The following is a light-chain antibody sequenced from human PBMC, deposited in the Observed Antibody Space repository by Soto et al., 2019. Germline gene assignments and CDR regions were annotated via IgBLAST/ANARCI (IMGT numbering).Light chain of an antibody. CDR2: KTS. CDR3: QQYNTYSPWT. Sequence: DIQMTQSPSTLSASVGDRVTITCRASQSISTWLAWYQQKPGRAPNLLIYKTSSLERGVPSRFGGSGSGTEFTLTISSLQPDDFATYYCQQYNTYSPWTFGQGTKVEIK. V-gene: IGKV1-5*03. CDR1: QSISTW. J-gene: IGKJ1*01.